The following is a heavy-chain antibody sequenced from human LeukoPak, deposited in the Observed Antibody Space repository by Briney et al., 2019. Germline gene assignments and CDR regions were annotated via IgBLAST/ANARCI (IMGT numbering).Heavy chain of an antibody. CDR2: VSVFNGDT. CDR1: GYRFSRYG. CDR3: ARGHGYYYYMDV. V-gene: IGHV1-18*01. J-gene: IGHJ6*03. Sequence: ASVTVSCKASGYRFSRYGISRVRQAPGQGPEWVGWVSVFNGDTKYAQKFQGRVTVTTEISTDTAYMELSSLRSDDTGVYYCARGHGYYYYMDVWGQGTTVTVSS. D-gene: IGHD3-3*01.